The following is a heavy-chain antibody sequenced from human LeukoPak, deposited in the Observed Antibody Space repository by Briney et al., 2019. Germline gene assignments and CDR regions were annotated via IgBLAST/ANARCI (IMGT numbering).Heavy chain of an antibody. J-gene: IGHJ6*03. V-gene: IGHV4-34*01. D-gene: IGHD3-3*01. Sequence: SETLSLTCAVYGGSFSGYYWSWIRQPPGKGLEWIGEINHSGSTNYNPSLKSRVTISVDTSKNQFSPKLSSVTAADTAVYYCARHRNYDFWSGYYPSTSFYYMDVWGKGTTVTVSS. CDR2: INHSGST. CDR3: ARHRNYDFWSGYYPSTSFYYMDV. CDR1: GGSFSGYY.